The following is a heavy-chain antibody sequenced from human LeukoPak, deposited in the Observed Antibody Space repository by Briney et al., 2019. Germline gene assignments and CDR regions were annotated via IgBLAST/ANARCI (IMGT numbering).Heavy chain of an antibody. CDR3: AREATESGYPYYVDY. D-gene: IGHD5-12*01. CDR2: IYSSEDT. J-gene: IGHJ4*02. V-gene: IGHV4-4*07. Sequence: ETLSLTCTVSGGSISNFYWNWIRQPAGKGLEWIGRIYSSEDTNYNPSLKSRVSLLVDTSNNQFSLKLNSVTAADTAVYYCAREATESGYPYYVDYWGQGILVTVSS. CDR1: GGSISNFY.